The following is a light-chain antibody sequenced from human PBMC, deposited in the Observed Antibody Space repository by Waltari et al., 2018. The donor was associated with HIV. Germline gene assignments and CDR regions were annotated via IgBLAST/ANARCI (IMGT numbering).Light chain of an antibody. CDR3: QVWDTTTDQYG. CDR2: YDN. CDR1: NIGDKS. V-gene: IGLV3-21*04. J-gene: IGLJ1*01. Sequence: YALTQPPSVSVAPGRTARIACEGNNIGDKSVHGSQHKPGQAPILVIYYDNDRPSGIPERCSGSNSGNTASLIISRVEAGDEADYYCQVWDTTTDQYGFGTGTKVTV.